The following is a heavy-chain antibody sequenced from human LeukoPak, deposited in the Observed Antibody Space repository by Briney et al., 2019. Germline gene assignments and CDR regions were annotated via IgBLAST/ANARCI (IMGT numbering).Heavy chain of an antibody. CDR1: GYTFTGYY. D-gene: IGHD3-22*01. J-gene: IGHJ4*02. Sequence: ASVKVSCKASGYTFTGYYMHWLRQAPGQGLEWMGWINPNSGGTNYAQKFQGRVTMTRDTSISTAYMELSRLRSDDTAVYYCARAISSGYYYDLWYFDYWGQGTLVTVSS. CDR3: ARAISSGYYYDLWYFDY. CDR2: INPNSGGT. V-gene: IGHV1-2*02.